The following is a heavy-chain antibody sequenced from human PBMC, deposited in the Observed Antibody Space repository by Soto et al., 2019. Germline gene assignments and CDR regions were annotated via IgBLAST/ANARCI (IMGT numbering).Heavy chain of an antibody. J-gene: IGHJ4*02. CDR3: ARLGYSYGWTIDY. Sequence: SETLSLTCAVYGGSFSGYYWSWIRQPPGKGLEWIGEINHSGSTNYNPSLKSRVTISVDTSKNQFCLKLSSVTAADTAVYYCARLGYSYGWTIDYWGQGTLVTVSS. CDR2: INHSGST. D-gene: IGHD5-18*01. V-gene: IGHV4-34*01. CDR1: GGSFSGYY.